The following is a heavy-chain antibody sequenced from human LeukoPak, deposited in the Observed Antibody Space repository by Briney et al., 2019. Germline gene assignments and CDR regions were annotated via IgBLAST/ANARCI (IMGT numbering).Heavy chain of an antibody. J-gene: IGHJ6*04. CDR3: ARTHGYYYGMDV. CDR1: GGSISSYY. CDR2: IYYSGST. Sequence: PSETLSLTCPVSGGSISSYYWSWIRQPPGKGLEWIGYIYYSGSTNYNPSLKRRVTISVDTSKNQFSLKLSSVTAADTAVYYCARTHGYYYGMDVWGKGTTVTVSS. V-gene: IGHV4-59*01.